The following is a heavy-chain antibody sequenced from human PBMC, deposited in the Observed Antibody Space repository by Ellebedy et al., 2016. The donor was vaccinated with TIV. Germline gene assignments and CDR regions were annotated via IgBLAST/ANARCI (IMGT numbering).Heavy chain of an antibody. CDR1: GYTFTSYA. Sequence: AASVKVSCKASGYTFTSYAIHWVRQAPGQRLEWMGWISAGNANTKYSQKFQGRVTITRDTSASTAYMELSSLKSEDTAVYYCARGGGSYWGGYWGQGTVVPV. CDR2: ISAGNANT. CDR3: ARGGGSYWGGY. V-gene: IGHV1-3*01. D-gene: IGHD1-26*01. J-gene: IGHJ4*02.